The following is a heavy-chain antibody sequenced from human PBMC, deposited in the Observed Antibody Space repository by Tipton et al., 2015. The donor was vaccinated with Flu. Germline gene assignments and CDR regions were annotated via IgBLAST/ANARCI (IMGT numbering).Heavy chain of an antibody. D-gene: IGHD2-8*01. CDR3: AESYCTNGVCYRRNYYYYGMDV. V-gene: IGHV1-8*01. CDR2: MNPNSGNT. J-gene: IGHJ6*02. Sequence: QLVQSGAEVKKPGASVKVSCKASGYTFTSYDINWVRQATGQGLEWMGWMNPNSGNTGYAQKFQGRVTMTRNTSISTAYMELSSLRSEDTAVYYCAESYCTNGVCYRRNYYYYGMDVWGQGTTVTVSS. CDR1: GYTFTSYD.